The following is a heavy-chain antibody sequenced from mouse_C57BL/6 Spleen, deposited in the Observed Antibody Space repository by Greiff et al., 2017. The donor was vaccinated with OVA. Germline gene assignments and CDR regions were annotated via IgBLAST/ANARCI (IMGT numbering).Heavy chain of an antibody. D-gene: IGHD1-1*01. CDR2: IDPSDSET. J-gene: IGHJ2*01. Sequence: QVQLQQPGAELVRPGSSVKLSCKASGYTFTSYWMHWVKQRPIQGLEWIGNIDPSDSETHYNQKFKDKATLTVDKSSSTAYMQLSSLTSEDSAVYYCAREGIYYGSSSHFDYWGQGTTLTVSS. V-gene: IGHV1-52*01. CDR3: AREGIYYGSSSHFDY. CDR1: GYTFTSYW.